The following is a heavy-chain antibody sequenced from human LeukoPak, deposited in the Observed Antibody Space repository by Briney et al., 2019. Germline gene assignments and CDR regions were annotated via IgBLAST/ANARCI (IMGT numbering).Heavy chain of an antibody. CDR2: IYSGGST. CDR3: ASLWFGELAFDY. D-gene: IGHD3-10*01. Sequence: GGSLTLSCAPSGFTVSSNYMSWVRQAPGKGLEWVSVIYSGGSTYYADSVKGRFTISRDNSKNTLYLQMNSLRAEDTAVYYCASLWFGELAFDYWGQGTLVTVSS. CDR1: GFTVSSNY. V-gene: IGHV3-53*01. J-gene: IGHJ4*02.